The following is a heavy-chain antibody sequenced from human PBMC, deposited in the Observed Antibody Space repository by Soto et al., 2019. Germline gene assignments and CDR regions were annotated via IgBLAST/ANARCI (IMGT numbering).Heavy chain of an antibody. Sequence: QALSVTAAIWVGMLSSNIAASTWIRQSPSRGLEWLGRTYYRSTWSNDYAISVKSRITINPDTSNNQFSLHLNSVTPEDTAVYYCARQIAATGTSGTFDYWGQGTLVTVSS. CDR1: VGMLSSNIAA. V-gene: IGHV6-1*01. D-gene: IGHD6-13*01. CDR2: TYYRSTWSN. CDR3: ARQIAATGTSGTFDY. J-gene: IGHJ4*02.